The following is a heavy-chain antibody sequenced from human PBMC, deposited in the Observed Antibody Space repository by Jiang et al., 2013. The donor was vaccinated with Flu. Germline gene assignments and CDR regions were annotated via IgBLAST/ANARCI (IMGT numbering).Heavy chain of an antibody. CDR2: ISYDGSDK. CDR3: ARDFSSTWSFDY. D-gene: IGHD6-13*01. V-gene: IGHV3-30*03. J-gene: IGHJ4*02. Sequence: GLEWVAVISYDGSDKRYADSVKGRFTISRDNSKNTLYLQMNSLRAEDTAVYYCARDFSSTWSFDYWGQGTLVTVSS.